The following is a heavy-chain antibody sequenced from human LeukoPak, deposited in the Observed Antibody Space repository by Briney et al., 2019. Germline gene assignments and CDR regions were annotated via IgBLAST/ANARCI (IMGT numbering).Heavy chain of an antibody. CDR1: GFTFSSYW. Sequence: PGGSLRLSCAASGFTFSSYWMSWVRQAPGKGLEWVANIKQDGSEKYYVDSVKGRFTISRDNAKNSLYLQMNSLRAEDTAVYYCARVGSYYDSSGQTDWFDPWAQGTLVTVSS. V-gene: IGHV3-7*01. D-gene: IGHD3-22*01. CDR2: IKQDGSEK. CDR3: ARVGSYYDSSGQTDWFDP. J-gene: IGHJ5*02.